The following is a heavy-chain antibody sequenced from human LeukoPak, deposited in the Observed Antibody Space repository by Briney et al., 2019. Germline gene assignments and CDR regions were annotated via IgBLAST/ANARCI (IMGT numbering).Heavy chain of an antibody. V-gene: IGHV1-2*02. CDR2: INPNSGGT. CDR3: ASSSPRRYGGSPFDY. J-gene: IGHJ4*02. CDR1: GYTFTGYY. Sequence: TSVKVSCKASGYTFTGYYMHWVRQAPGQGLEWMGWINPNSGGTNYAQKFQGRVTMTRDTSISTAYMELSRLRSDDTAVYYCASSSPRRYGGSPFDYWRQGPLVNVYS. D-gene: IGHD5-12*01.